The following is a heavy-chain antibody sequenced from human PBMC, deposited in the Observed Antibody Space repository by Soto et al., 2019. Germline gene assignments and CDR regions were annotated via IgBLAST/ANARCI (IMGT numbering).Heavy chain of an antibody. CDR1: GFTFSVYD. D-gene: IGHD3-3*01. CDR2: ISSRSTTI. V-gene: IGHV3-48*01. J-gene: IGHJ3*02. CDR3: ARNFGFWASDI. Sequence: VQLVESGGGLVQPGGSLRLSCAASGFTFSVYDMNWVRQAPGKGLEWVSHISSRSTTIYYADSVKGRFTISRDNAKNSLFLQMNSLRAEDTAVYFCARNFGFWASDIWGQGTMVTVSS.